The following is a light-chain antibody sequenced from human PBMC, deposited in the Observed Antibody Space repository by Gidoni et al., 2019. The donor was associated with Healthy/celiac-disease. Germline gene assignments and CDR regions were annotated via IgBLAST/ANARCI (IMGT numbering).Light chain of an antibody. V-gene: IGKV1-9*01. Sequence: DIQLIQSPSFLSASVGDRVTITCRASPGISSYLAWYQQKPGKAPKLLIYAASTLQSGVPSRFSGSVSGTEFTLTISSLQPEDFATYYCQQLNSYPLFGPGTKVDIK. CDR1: PGISSY. CDR2: AAS. J-gene: IGKJ3*01. CDR3: QQLNSYPL.